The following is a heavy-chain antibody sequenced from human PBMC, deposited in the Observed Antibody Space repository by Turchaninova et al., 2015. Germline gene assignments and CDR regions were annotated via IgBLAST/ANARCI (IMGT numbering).Heavy chain of an antibody. D-gene: IGHD1-1*01. CDR1: GVSLSSGGFS. Sequence: QLQLQESGPGLVNPSQTMSLPCTVSGVSLSSGGFSWSWIRQTPGKGLEWIGYIYNSGSTFYNPSLKSRVTISIDRSKNQFSLNLTSVTAADTAVYYCVRESATGNYFDYWGQGTLVTVSS. CDR2: IYNSGST. V-gene: IGHV4-30-2*01. CDR3: VRESATGNYFDY. J-gene: IGHJ4*02.